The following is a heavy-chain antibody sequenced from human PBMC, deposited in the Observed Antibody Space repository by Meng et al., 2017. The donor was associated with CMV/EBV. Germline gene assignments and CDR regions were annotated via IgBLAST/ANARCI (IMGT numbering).Heavy chain of an antibody. Sequence: ASVKVSCKASGYTFTGYYMHWVRQAPGQGLEWLGRINPNSGGTNYAQKFQGRVTMTRDTSISTAYMELSRLRSDDTAVYYCARDLTPLGGQKEQQLENDYWGQGTLVTVSS. CDR1: GYTFTGYY. J-gene: IGHJ4*02. CDR3: ARDLTPLGGQKEQQLENDY. CDR2: INPNSGGT. D-gene: IGHD6-13*01. V-gene: IGHV1-2*06.